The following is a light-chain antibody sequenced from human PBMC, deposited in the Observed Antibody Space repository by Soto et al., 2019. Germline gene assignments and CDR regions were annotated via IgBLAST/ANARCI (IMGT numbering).Light chain of an antibody. CDR2: WAS. CDR3: QQFYNTPPYT. Sequence: DTVMTQSPDSLAVSLGERATINCKSSQSVFHSANNMNYLAWYQQKPGQSPKLLISWASIRDSGVPDRFSGSGSGTDCTLTINSLQAEDAAVYYCQQFYNTPPYTFGQGTRLEIK. V-gene: IGKV4-1*01. J-gene: IGKJ2*01. CDR1: QSVFHSANNMNY.